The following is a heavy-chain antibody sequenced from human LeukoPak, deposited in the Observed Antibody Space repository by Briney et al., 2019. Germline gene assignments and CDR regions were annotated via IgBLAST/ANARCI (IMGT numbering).Heavy chain of an antibody. J-gene: IGHJ5*02. V-gene: IGHV3-7*04. CDR1: GFTFSSYW. Sequence: GGSLRLSCAASGFTFSSYWMSWVRQAPGKGLEWVANIKQDGSEKYYVDSVKGRFTISRDNAKNSLYLQMNSLRAEDTAVYYCARGRAYNWNDGWFDPWGQGTLVTVSS. D-gene: IGHD1-1*01. CDR3: ARGRAYNWNDGWFDP. CDR2: IKQDGSEK.